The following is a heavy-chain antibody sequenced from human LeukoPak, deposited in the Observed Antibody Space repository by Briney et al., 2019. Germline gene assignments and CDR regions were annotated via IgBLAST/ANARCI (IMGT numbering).Heavy chain of an antibody. CDR1: GFTFSSYA. Sequence: GGSLRLSCAASGFTFSSYAMSWVRQAPGKGLEWVSAISGSGGSTYYADSVKGRFTISRDNSKNTLYLQMNSLRGEDTAVYYCARVGYSYGYYYYGMDVWGQGTTVTVSS. V-gene: IGHV3-23*01. CDR2: ISGSGGST. J-gene: IGHJ6*02. D-gene: IGHD5-18*01. CDR3: ARVGYSYGYYYYGMDV.